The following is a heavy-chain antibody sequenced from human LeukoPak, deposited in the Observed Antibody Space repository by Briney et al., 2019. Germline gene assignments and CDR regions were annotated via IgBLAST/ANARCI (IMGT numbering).Heavy chain of an antibody. CDR1: GFTFSGSA. D-gene: IGHD3-9*01. V-gene: IGHV3-48*03. J-gene: IGHJ4*02. Sequence: GGSLRLSCAASGFTFSGSAMHWVRQAPGKGLEWVSYISSSGTTIYYTDSVKGRFTISRDNAKNSLYLQMNSLRAEDTAVYHCARGTMTSYDFLTGSHYFDYWGQGTLVTVSS. CDR3: ARGTMTSYDFLTGSHYFDY. CDR2: ISSSGTTI.